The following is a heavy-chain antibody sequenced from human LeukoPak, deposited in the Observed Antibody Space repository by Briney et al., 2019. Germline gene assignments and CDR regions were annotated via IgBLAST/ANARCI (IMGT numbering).Heavy chain of an antibody. V-gene: IGHV1-8*01. CDR2: MNPNSGNT. CDR3: ASFYGSGSYIPIGVDYYYYYYMDV. Sequence: GASVKVSCKASGYTFTSYDTNWVRQATGQGLEWMGWMNPNSGNTGYAQKFQGRVTMTRNTSISTAYMELSSLRSEDTAVYYCASFYGSGSYIPIGVDYYYYYYMDVWGKGTTVTVSS. D-gene: IGHD3-10*01. J-gene: IGHJ6*03. CDR1: GYTFTSYD.